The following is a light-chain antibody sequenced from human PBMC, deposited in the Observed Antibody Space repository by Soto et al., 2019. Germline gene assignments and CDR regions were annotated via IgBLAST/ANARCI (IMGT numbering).Light chain of an antibody. J-gene: IGKJ1*01. Sequence: DIQMTQSPSSLSASVGDRVTITCRASQSISSYLNWYQQKPGKAPKLLIYAASSLQSGVPSRFSGSGSGTDFTLTISSLQPEDFVTYYCQQYNSYSWTFGQGTKVEIK. V-gene: IGKV1-39*01. CDR1: QSISSY. CDR2: AAS. CDR3: QQYNSYSWT.